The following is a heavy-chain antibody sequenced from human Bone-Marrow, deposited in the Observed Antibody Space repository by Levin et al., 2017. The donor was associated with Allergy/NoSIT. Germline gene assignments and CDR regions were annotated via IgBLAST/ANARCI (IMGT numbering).Heavy chain of an antibody. D-gene: IGHD5-18*01. CDR1: GFTFRTHD. CDR2: IGTAGDT. Sequence: GGSLRLSCAASGFTFRTHDMHWVRQGTGKGLEWVSTIGTAGDTYYPDSARGRFTISRENAKNSLYLQMNGLSAGDTAVYYCARYNYEYNALDIWGQGTMVTVSS. V-gene: IGHV3-13*01. CDR3: ARYNYEYNALDI. J-gene: IGHJ3*02.